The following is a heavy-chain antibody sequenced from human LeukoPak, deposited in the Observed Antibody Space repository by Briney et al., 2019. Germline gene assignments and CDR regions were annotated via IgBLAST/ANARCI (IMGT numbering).Heavy chain of an antibody. V-gene: IGHV3-30*04. CDR1: GFTFSSYA. Sequence: GGSLRLSCAASGFTFSSYAMHWVRQAPGKGLEWVAVISYDGSNKYYADSVKGRFTISRDNSKNTLYLQMNSLRAEDTAVYYCARDRMYYYDSGGYYYDGPIDYWGQGTLVTVSS. D-gene: IGHD3-22*01. CDR2: ISYDGSNK. J-gene: IGHJ4*02. CDR3: ARDRMYYYDSGGYYYDGPIDY.